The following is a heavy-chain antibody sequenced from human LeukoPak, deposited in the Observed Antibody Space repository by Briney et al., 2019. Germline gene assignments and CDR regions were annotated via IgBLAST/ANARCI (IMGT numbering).Heavy chain of an antibody. J-gene: IGHJ4*02. CDR3: VRDRELNY. CDR2: VYNSGNT. CDR1: GGSISIYY. Sequence: PPETLSLTCTVSGGSISIYYWSWVRQPPGKGLEWMGYVYNSGNTDYNPSLKSRVTISADTSKNQFSLKLTSVIAADTAVYYCVRDRELNYWGQGTLVTVSS. V-gene: IGHV4-59*12. D-gene: IGHD1-7*01.